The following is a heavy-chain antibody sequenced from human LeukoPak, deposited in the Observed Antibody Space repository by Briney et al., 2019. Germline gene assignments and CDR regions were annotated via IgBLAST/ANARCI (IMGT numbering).Heavy chain of an antibody. CDR2: INTNTGNP. CDR3: ARGVDGYADSSSYYFDY. CDR1: GYTFTSYA. Sequence: ASVKVSCKASGYTFTSYAMNWVRQAPGQGLEWMGWINTNTGNPTYAQGFTGRFVFSLDTSVSTAYLQISSLKAEDTAVYYCARGVDGYADSSSYYFDYWGQGTLVTVSS. J-gene: IGHJ4*02. V-gene: IGHV7-4-1*02. D-gene: IGHD3-22*01.